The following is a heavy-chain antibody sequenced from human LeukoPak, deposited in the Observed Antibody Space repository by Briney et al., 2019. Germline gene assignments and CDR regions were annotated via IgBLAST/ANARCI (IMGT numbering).Heavy chain of an antibody. CDR1: GYTLTGLS. V-gene: IGHV1-24*01. CDR2: FDPEDGET. Sequence: ASVKVSCKVSGYTLTGLSMHWVRQAPGKWLEWMGGFDPEDGETIYAQKFQGRVTMTEDTSTDTAYMELSSLRSEDTAVYYCATGAAASFAFDIWGQGTMVTVSS. CDR3: ATGAAASFAFDI. J-gene: IGHJ3*02. D-gene: IGHD6-13*01.